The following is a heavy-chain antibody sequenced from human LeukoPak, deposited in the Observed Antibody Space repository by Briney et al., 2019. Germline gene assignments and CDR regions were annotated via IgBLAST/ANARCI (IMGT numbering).Heavy chain of an antibody. J-gene: IGHJ3*02. V-gene: IGHV3-30*04. CDR3: ARERMGYFDADAFDI. CDR2: ISYDGRDK. Sequence: GKSLRLSCTASGFTFSSYAMHWVRQAPGRGLECVALISYDGRDKKYSESVKGRFTISRDNSKNTLYLQMTSLRVDDSAVYYCARERMGYFDADAFDIWGRGTMVTVSS. CDR1: GFTFSSYA. D-gene: IGHD3-22*01.